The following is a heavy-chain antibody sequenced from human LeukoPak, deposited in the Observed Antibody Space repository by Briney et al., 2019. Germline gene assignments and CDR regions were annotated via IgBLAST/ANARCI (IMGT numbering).Heavy chain of an antibody. V-gene: IGHV3-74*01. Sequence: GGALRLSCAPSGFTFSSYWMHWVGQAPGKGRAGVSYVSSDGSSTPYADSVKGRFTISRDNAKNTLYLQMNSLRAEDTAVYYCARHTAVTGSYYFDSWGQGTLVTVSS. CDR1: GFTFSSYW. CDR2: VSSDGSST. J-gene: IGHJ4*02. CDR3: ARHTAVTGSYYFDS. D-gene: IGHD6-19*01.